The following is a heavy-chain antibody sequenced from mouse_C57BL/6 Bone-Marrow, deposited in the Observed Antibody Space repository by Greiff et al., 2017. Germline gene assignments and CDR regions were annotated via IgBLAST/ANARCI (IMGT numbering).Heavy chain of an antibody. V-gene: IGHV5-6*01. CDR3: AREGYDYYYAMDY. Sequence: EVKLVESGGDLVKPGGSLKLSCAASGFTFSSYGMSWVRQTPDKRLEWVATISSGGSYTYYPDSVKGRFTISRDNAKNTLYLQMSSLKSEDTAMXYCAREGYDYYYAMDYWGQGTSVTVSS. D-gene: IGHD2-4*01. CDR2: ISSGGSYT. J-gene: IGHJ4*01. CDR1: GFTFSSYG.